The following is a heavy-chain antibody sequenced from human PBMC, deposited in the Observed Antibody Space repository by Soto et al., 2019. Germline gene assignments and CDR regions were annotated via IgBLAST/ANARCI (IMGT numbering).Heavy chain of an antibody. Sequence: QVQLVQSGAEVKKPGASVKVSCKASGYTFTSYYMHWVRQAPGQGLEWMGIINPSGGSTSYAQKFQGRVTMTRDTSTSTVYMELSSLRSEDTAVYYCARVMDTAMAGGAFDIWGQGTMVTVSS. V-gene: IGHV1-46*01. CDR3: ARVMDTAMAGGAFDI. CDR1: GYTFTSYY. J-gene: IGHJ3*02. D-gene: IGHD5-18*01. CDR2: INPSGGST.